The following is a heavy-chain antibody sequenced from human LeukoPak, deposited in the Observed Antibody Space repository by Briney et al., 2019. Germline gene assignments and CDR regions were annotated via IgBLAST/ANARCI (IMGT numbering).Heavy chain of an antibody. D-gene: IGHD5-12*01. CDR3: ARSPGYTGYDLRYDY. CDR1: GGTFSSYA. J-gene: IGHJ4*02. V-gene: IGHV1-69*13. CDR2: IISIFGTA. Sequence: SVKVSCKASGGTFSSYAINWVRQAPGQGLEWMGGIISIFGTANYAQKFQGRVTISADESTSTGYMDLSSLRSEDTAVYFCARSPGYTGYDLRYDYWGQGTLVTVSS.